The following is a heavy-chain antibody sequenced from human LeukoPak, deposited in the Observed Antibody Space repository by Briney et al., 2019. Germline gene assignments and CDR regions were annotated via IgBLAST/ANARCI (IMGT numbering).Heavy chain of an antibody. CDR2: ISSSSSYI. D-gene: IGHD3-10*01. CDR3: AREDLWFGENYFDY. J-gene: IGHJ4*02. Sequence: GGSLRLSCAASGFTFSRYSMNWVRQAPGEWLEWVSSISSSSSYIYYADSVKGRFTISRDNAKSSLYLQMNSQRAEDTAVYYCAREDLWFGENYFDYWGQGTLVTVSS. V-gene: IGHV3-21*01. CDR1: GFTFSRYS.